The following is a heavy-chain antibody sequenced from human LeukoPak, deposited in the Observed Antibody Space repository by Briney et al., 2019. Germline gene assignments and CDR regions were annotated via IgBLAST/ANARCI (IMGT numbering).Heavy chain of an antibody. CDR3: ARGGISMIVVDLNWFDP. Sequence: ASVKVSCKASGGSFSTHAINWLRQAPGQGLEWVGGIIPLFPTANYVQKFQDRVTITADESTSTAYMELRSLTFEDTAVYYCARGGISMIVVDLNWFDPWGQGTLVTVSS. J-gene: IGHJ5*02. CDR2: IIPLFPTA. V-gene: IGHV1-69*13. D-gene: IGHD3-22*01. CDR1: GGSFSTHA.